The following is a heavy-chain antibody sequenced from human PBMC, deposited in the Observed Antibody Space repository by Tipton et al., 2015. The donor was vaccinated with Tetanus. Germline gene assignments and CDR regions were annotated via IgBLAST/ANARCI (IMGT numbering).Heavy chain of an antibody. Sequence: TLSLTCSVSGASISSGGYVWNWIRHRPGKGLEWIGYIYYSGSTFYNPSLKSRVTISVDTSNNQFSLRLSSVTAADTGVYYCARDQGGGRVARLNWFGPWGQGALVTVSS. D-gene: IGHD3-16*01. CDR3: ARDQGGGRVARLNWFGP. CDR1: GASISSGGYV. J-gene: IGHJ5*02. V-gene: IGHV4-31*03. CDR2: IYYSGST.